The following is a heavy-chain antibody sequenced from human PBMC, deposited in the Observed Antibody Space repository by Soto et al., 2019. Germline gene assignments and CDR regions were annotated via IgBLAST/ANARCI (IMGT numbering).Heavy chain of an antibody. CDR3: ARSRIVVVPSSGNWFDP. Sequence: SSETLSPTCAFSGGSIRSSKWWGWGRPPPREGLEWIGEIYHSGSTNYNPSLKSRVTISVDKSKNQFSLKLSSVTAADTAVYYCARSRIVVVPSSGNWFDPWGQGTLVTVSS. J-gene: IGHJ5*02. CDR1: GGSIRSSKW. V-gene: IGHV4-4*02. CDR2: IYHSGST. D-gene: IGHD2-2*01.